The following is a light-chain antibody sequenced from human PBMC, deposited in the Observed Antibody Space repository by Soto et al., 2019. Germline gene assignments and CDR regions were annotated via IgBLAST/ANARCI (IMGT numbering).Light chain of an antibody. Sequence: DLPMTQSPSSLSASVGDRVTITCQASQDINNYLIWYQHKPGKAPKLLIYDASTLGTGVSSRFSGGGSGTHFTFTISSLQPEDIATYYCQQFDSVPCTFGQGTKLELK. V-gene: IGKV1-33*01. CDR2: DAS. J-gene: IGKJ2*02. CDR3: QQFDSVPCT. CDR1: QDINNY.